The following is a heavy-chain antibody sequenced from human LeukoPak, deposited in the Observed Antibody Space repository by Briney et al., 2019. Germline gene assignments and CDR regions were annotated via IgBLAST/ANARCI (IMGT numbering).Heavy chain of an antibody. CDR1: GFTFSSYG. Sequence: GGSLRLSCAASGFTFSSYGMYWVRQAPGKGLEWVAVIWYDGSNENYADSVKGRFTISRDNSKNTLYLQMNSLRAEDTAVYYCAKDPELELPPSYYGMDVWGQGTTVTVSS. CDR2: IWYDGSNE. J-gene: IGHJ6*02. D-gene: IGHD1-7*01. V-gene: IGHV3-30*02. CDR3: AKDPELELPPSYYGMDV.